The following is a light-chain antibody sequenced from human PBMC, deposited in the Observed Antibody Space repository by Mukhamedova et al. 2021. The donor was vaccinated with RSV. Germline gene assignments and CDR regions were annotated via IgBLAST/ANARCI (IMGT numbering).Light chain of an antibody. CDR3: CSYAGSDIPL. J-gene: IGLJ3*02. CDR1: DVGRYDY. CDR2: DVS. Sequence: DVGRYDYISWFQQHPGKAPKFLIFDVSGRPSGVPDRSSGSKSGNTASLTITGLQGEDEADYYCCSYAGSDIPLFGGGTKLTVL. V-gene: IGLV2-11*01.